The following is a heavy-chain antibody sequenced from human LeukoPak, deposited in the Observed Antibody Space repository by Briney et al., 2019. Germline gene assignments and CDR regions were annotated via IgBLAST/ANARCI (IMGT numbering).Heavy chain of an antibody. D-gene: IGHD3-22*01. CDR2: IKQDGSNK. CDR3: AKANYYDSSGYYVPWFDP. J-gene: IGHJ5*02. Sequence: PGGSLRLSCAASGFTFSSYWMSWVRQAPGKGLEWVANIKQDGSNKYYADSVKGRFTISRDNSKNTLYLQMNSLRAEDTAVYYCAKANYYDSSGYYVPWFDPWGQGTLVTVSS. CDR1: GFTFSSYW. V-gene: IGHV3-7*01.